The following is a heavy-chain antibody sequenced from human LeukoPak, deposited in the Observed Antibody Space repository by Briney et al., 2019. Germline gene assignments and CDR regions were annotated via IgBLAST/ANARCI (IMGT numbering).Heavy chain of an antibody. J-gene: IGHJ4*02. D-gene: IGHD1-26*01. Sequence: IPGGSLRLSCAASGFAFSNAWMSWVRQAPGKGLEWVGRIKSKTDGGTTDYAAPVKGRFTISRDVSKNTLYLQMNSLKTEDTAVYYCTTEGYSGSYQPFFLFGYWGQGTLVTVSS. CDR1: GFAFSNAW. CDR3: TTEGYSGSYQPFFLFGY. CDR2: IKSKTDGGTT. V-gene: IGHV3-15*01.